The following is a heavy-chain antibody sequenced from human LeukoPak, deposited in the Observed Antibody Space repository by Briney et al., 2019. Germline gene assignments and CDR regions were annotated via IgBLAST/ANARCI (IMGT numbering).Heavy chain of an antibody. Sequence: SETLSLTCTVSGGSITRYYWSWIRQPPGKGLEWIGHMYYSGNTNYNPSLKSRVTISGDTSKNQFSLKMTSATAADSAVYFCAGRAARYFVDYWGEGALVSLSS. CDR1: GGSITRYY. CDR3: AGRAARYFVDY. J-gene: IGHJ4*02. D-gene: IGHD6-6*01. V-gene: IGHV4-59*01. CDR2: MYYSGNT.